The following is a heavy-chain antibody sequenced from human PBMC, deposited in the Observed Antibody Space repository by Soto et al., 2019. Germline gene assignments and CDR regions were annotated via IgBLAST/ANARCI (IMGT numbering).Heavy chain of an antibody. D-gene: IGHD6-19*01. V-gene: IGHV1-18*01. J-gene: IGHJ6*03. Sequence: QDQLVQSGVEVKKPGASVKVSCKASGYSFTNYGITWVRQAPGQGFERMGWISAYNGNTNYAQKFQGRVAKTTDASTMTADLGLRSLRSDDTAVYYCARDRGVAPPVAGNTHYYYYMDVWGKGTTVTVSS. CDR2: ISAYNGNT. CDR3: ARDRGVAPPVAGNTHYYYYMDV. CDR1: GYSFTNYG.